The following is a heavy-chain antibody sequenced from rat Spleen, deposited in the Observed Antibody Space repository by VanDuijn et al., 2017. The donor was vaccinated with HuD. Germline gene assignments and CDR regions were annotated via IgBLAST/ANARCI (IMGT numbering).Heavy chain of an antibody. V-gene: IGHV5-7*01. Sequence: EVQLVESGGGLVQPGRSLKLSCAASGFTYSDYNMAWVRQAPKKGLEWVAYISYDGGSTYYRNSVKGRFTISRDNAKSTLYLQMDSLRSEDTATYYCAREANYYFNHWGPGVMVTVSS. CDR2: ISYDGGST. CDR3: AREANYYFNH. CDR1: GFTYSDYN. D-gene: IGHD1-10*01. J-gene: IGHJ2*01.